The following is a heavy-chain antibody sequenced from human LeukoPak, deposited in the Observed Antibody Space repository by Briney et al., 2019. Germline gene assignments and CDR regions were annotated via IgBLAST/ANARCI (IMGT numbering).Heavy chain of an antibody. CDR3: ARIASYSSSHEFDY. CDR2: IDPSDSYT. CDR1: GYSFTSYW. J-gene: IGHJ4*02. V-gene: IGHV5-10-1*01. D-gene: IGHD6-6*01. Sequence: GESLKISCKGSGYSFTSYWISWVRQMPGKGLEWMGRIDPSDSYTNYSPSFQGHVAISTDKSISTAFLQWSSLKASDTAMYYCARIASYSSSHEFDYWGQGTLVTVSS.